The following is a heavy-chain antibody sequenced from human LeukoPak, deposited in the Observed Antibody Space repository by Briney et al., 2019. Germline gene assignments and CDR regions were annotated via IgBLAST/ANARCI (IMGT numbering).Heavy chain of an antibody. CDR2: MYHTGST. V-gene: IGHV4-38-2*02. J-gene: IGHJ3*02. Sequence: SETLSLTCTVSGYSMSSGYYWGWIRQPPERGLEWIGSMYHTGSTYYNPSLKSRVTISVDKSKNQFSLKLSSVTAADTAVYYCARDRNDAFDIWGQGTMVTVSS. CDR3: ARDRNDAFDI. CDR1: GYSMSSGYY.